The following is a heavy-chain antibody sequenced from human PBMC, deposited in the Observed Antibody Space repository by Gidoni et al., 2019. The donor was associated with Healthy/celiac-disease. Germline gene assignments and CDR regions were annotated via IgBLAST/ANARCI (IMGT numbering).Heavy chain of an antibody. CDR2: IRSKAYGGTT. Sequence: EVQLVESGGGLVQPGRSLRLYCTASGLTFGDYAMSWFRQAPGKGLEWVGFIRSKAYGGTTEYAASVKGRFTISRDDSKSIAYLRMNSLKTEDTAVYYCTREGYDSSGYPLLDIWGQGTMVTVSS. J-gene: IGHJ3*02. D-gene: IGHD3-22*01. CDR3: TREGYDSSGYPLLDI. V-gene: IGHV3-49*03. CDR1: GLTFGDYA.